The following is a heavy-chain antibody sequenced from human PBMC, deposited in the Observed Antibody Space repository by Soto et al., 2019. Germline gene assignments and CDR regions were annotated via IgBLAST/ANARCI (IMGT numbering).Heavy chain of an antibody. CDR2: ISASGGTT. V-gene: IGHV3-23*01. CDR1: GFTFSSYA. Sequence: GGSLRLSCAASGFTFSSYAMSWVRQAPGKGLEGVSFISASGGTTHYAESVKGRFTISRDNSKNTLLLQMNSLRAEDTALYYCAKATCTSSTCYSPDRWGPGTQVTVSS. D-gene: IGHD2-15*01. CDR3: AKATCTSSTCYSPDR. J-gene: IGHJ4*02.